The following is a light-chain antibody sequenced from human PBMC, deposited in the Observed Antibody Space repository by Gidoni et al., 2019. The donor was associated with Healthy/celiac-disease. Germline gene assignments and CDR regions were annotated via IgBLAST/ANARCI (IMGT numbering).Light chain of an antibody. CDR1: SSDVGGYNY. J-gene: IGLJ1*01. CDR3: SSYTSSSTLV. Sequence: QSALTHPASASGSPGQSITISCTGTSSDVGGYNYVSWYQQHPGNAPKLMIYDVSNRPSGVSNRFSGSKSGNTASLTISGLQAEDEADYYCSSYTSSSTLVFGTGTKVTVL. V-gene: IGLV2-14*03. CDR2: DVS.